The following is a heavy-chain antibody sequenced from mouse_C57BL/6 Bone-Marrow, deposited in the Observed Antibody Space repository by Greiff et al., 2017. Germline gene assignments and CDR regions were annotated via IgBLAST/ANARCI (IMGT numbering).Heavy chain of an antibody. CDR1: GYAFSSSW. J-gene: IGHJ2*01. V-gene: IGHV1-82*01. CDR2: IYPGDGDP. D-gene: IGHD4-1*01. Sequence: QVQLQQSGPELVKPGASVKISCKASGYAFSSSWMNWVKQRPGKGLEWIGRIYPGDGDPTNNGKFKGKATLTADTSSSTAYMQLSSLTSEDSAVYFCARGRTGFDYWGQGTTLTVSS. CDR3: ARGRTGFDY.